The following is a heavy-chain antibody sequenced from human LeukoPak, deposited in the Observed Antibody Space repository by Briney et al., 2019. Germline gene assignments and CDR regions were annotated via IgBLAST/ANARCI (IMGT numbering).Heavy chain of an antibody. CDR3: ASNRGKAAAGTEYVRWFDP. Sequence: PGGSLRLSCAASGFTFSTYAMHWVRQAPGKGLEWVSYISSSSSTIYYADSVKGRFTISRDNAKNSLYLQMNSLRAEDTAVYYCASNRGKAAAGTEYVRWFDPWGQGTLVTVSS. CDR1: GFTFSTYA. CDR2: ISSSSSTI. V-gene: IGHV3-48*04. D-gene: IGHD6-13*01. J-gene: IGHJ5*02.